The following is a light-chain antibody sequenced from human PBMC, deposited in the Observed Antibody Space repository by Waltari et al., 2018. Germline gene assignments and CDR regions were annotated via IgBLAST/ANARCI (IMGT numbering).Light chain of an antibody. CDR3: QSYDSSLSGVL. CDR1: SSNTGAGYD. Sequence: QSVLTQPPSVSGASGQRITISCTGTSSNTGAGYDVHWYLQLPGTAPKLLILGNNNRPSGVPDRFSASKSDTSASLAITGLQAEDEADYYCQSYDSSLSGVLFGGGTKLTVL. CDR2: GNN. V-gene: IGLV1-40*01. J-gene: IGLJ2*01.